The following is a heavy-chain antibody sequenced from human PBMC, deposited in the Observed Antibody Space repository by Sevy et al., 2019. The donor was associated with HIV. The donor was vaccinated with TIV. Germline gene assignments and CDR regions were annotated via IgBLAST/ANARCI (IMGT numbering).Heavy chain of an antibody. CDR2: ISGSGGST. Sequence: GGSLRLSCAASGFTFSSYAMSWVRQAPGKGLEWVSAISGSGGSTYYADSVKGRFTISRDNSKNTLYLQMNSLRAEDTAVYYCAKDGVTIFGVVIGLYYYGMDVWGQWTTVTVSS. D-gene: IGHD3-3*01. V-gene: IGHV3-23*01. J-gene: IGHJ6*02. CDR3: AKDGVTIFGVVIGLYYYGMDV. CDR1: GFTFSSYA.